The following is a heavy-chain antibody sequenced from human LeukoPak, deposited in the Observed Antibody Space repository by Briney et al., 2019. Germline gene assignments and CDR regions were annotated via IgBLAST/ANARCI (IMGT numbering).Heavy chain of an antibody. Sequence: GASVKVSCKASGYAFTRHYMHWVRQAPGQGLEWMGLINPSGSSTIYAQKLQGRVTMTTDTSTSTAYMELRSLRSGDTAVYYCARDGCSSTSCQADYWGQGTLVTVSS. CDR2: INPSGSST. V-gene: IGHV1-46*01. CDR3: ARDGCSSTSCQADY. D-gene: IGHD2-2*01. CDR1: GYAFTRHY. J-gene: IGHJ4*02.